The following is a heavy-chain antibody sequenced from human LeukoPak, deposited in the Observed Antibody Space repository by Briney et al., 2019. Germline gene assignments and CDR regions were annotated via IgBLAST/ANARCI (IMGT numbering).Heavy chain of an antibody. CDR1: GDSISGSSYY. Sequence: SETLSLTCTVSGDSISGSSYYWGWIRQHPGKGLEWIGNIYYGGSTYYNPSLKSRVSISVDTSNNQFSLKVSSVTAADTAVYYCARDSSYGGNSGALYYFDYWGQGTLVTVSS. V-gene: IGHV4-39*02. D-gene: IGHD4-23*01. CDR2: IYYGGST. J-gene: IGHJ4*02. CDR3: ARDSSYGGNSGALYYFDY.